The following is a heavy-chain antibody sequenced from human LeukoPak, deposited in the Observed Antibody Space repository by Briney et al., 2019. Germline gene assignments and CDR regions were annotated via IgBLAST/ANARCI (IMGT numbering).Heavy chain of an antibody. V-gene: IGHV3-33*01. J-gene: IGHJ4*02. CDR2: MWYDGRNQ. CDR3: AREYPYYFDY. CDR1: GFIFSTYG. Sequence: GGSLRLSCAASGFIFSTYGMHWVRQAPGKGLEWVAVMWYDGRNQNYADSVKGRFTISRDNSKNTLYLQMNNLRVDDTGVYYSAREYPYYFDYWGQGTLVTVSS.